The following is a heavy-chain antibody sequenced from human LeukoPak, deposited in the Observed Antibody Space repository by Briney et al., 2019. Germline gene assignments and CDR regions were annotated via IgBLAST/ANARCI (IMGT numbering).Heavy chain of an antibody. Sequence: PGGSLRFSCAASGFTFSSYAMTWVRQAPGKGLDWVSGISGSGDSTYYADSVKGRFTISRDNSKNTLYLQMNSLRDEDTAVYYCAKCAGYSYGYSDYWGQGTLVTVSP. CDR3: AKCAGYSYGYSDY. CDR2: ISGSGDST. J-gene: IGHJ4*02. CDR1: GFTFSSYA. V-gene: IGHV3-23*01. D-gene: IGHD5-18*01.